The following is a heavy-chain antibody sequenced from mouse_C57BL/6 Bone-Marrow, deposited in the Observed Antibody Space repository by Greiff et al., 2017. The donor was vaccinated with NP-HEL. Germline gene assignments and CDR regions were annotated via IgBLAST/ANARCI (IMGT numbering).Heavy chain of an antibody. J-gene: IGHJ2*01. V-gene: IGHV5-4*01. CDR1: GFTFSSYA. Sequence: EVQLQESGGGLVKPGGSLKLSCAASGFTFSSYAMSWVRQTPEKRLEWVATISDGGSYTYYPDNVKGRFTISRDNAKNNLYLQMSHLKSEDTAMYYCARDHYGTRREDYFDYWGQGTTLTVSS. CDR2: ISDGGSYT. CDR3: ARDHYGTRREDYFDY. D-gene: IGHD1-1*01.